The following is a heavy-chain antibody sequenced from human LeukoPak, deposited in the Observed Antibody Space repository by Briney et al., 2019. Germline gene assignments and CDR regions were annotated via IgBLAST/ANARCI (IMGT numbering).Heavy chain of an antibody. J-gene: IGHJ6*02. V-gene: IGHV1-18*01. CDR1: GYTFTSYG. CDR3: AREMKARYFDWLHNYYYGMDV. CDR2: ISAYNGNT. D-gene: IGHD3-9*01. Sequence: ASVKVSCKASGYTFTSYGISWVRQAPGQGLEWMGWISAYNGNTNYAQKLQGRVTMTTDTSTSTAYMELRSLRSDDTAVYYCAREMKARYFDWLHNYYYGMDVWGQGTTVTVSS.